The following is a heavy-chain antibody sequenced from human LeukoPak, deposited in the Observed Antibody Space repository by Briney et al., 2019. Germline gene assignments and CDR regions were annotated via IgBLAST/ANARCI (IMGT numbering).Heavy chain of an antibody. Sequence: ASVKISCKASGYTFTVYFTHWVRQAPGQGLEWMGWINPNSGGTNYAQKFQGRVTMTRETSISRAYMELSRRSSDDTAVYYCARVQVSDDNWGFFDYWGKGTLVTVSS. D-gene: IGHD7-27*01. J-gene: IGHJ4*02. CDR2: INPNSGGT. V-gene: IGHV1-2*02. CDR3: ARVQVSDDNWGFFDY. CDR1: GYTFTVYF.